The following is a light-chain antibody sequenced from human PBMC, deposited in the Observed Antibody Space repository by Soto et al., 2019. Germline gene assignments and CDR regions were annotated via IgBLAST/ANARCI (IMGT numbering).Light chain of an antibody. CDR1: SSDVGGYNY. CDR3: SSYKSSSTYVV. Sequence: QSALTQPASVSGSPGQSITISCTGTSSDVGGYNYVSWYQQHPGKAPKLMIYDVSNRPSGVSNRFSGSKSGNTASLTISGLQAEDAADYSCSSYKSSSTYVVFGGGTKLTVL. CDR2: DVS. V-gene: IGLV2-14*01. J-gene: IGLJ2*01.